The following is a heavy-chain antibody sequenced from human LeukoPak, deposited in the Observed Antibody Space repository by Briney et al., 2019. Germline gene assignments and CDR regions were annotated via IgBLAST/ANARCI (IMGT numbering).Heavy chain of an antibody. V-gene: IGHV3-9*01. Sequence: GGSLRLSCAASGFTFDDYAMHWVRQAPGEGLEWVSGISWNSGSIGYADSVKGRFTISRDNAKNSLYLQMNSLRAEDTALYYCANSFTRGYSYGSPPGYWGQGTLVTVSS. CDR2: ISWNSGSI. J-gene: IGHJ4*02. CDR3: ANSFTRGYSYGSPPGY. D-gene: IGHD5-18*01. CDR1: GFTFDDYA.